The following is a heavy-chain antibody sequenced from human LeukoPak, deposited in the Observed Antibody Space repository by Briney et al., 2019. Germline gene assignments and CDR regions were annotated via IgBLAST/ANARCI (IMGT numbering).Heavy chain of an antibody. D-gene: IGHD4-4*01. CDR1: GFTFSDYY. V-gene: IGHV3-11*01. CDR3: ARVEDYSTNNWFDP. CDR2: ISSSGSTI. J-gene: IGHJ5*02. Sequence: PGGSLRLSCAASGFTFSDYYMSWIRQAPGKGLEWVSYISSSGSTIYYADSVKGRFTISRDNAKNSLYLQMNSLRAEDTAVYYCARVEDYSTNNWFDPWGQGTLVTVSS.